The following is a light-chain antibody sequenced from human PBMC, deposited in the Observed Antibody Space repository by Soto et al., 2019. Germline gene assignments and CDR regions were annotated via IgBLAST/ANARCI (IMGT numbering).Light chain of an antibody. CDR3: QRSYSTPPT. CDR2: AAS. CDR1: QSISSY. Sequence: DIQMTQSPSSLSASVGDRVTITCRASQSISSYLNWYQQKPGKAPKLLIYAASSLQSGVPSRFSGSGSVTHFTRTISSLQPEDFATYYCQRSYSTPPTFGQGTKVEIK. V-gene: IGKV1-39*01. J-gene: IGKJ1*01.